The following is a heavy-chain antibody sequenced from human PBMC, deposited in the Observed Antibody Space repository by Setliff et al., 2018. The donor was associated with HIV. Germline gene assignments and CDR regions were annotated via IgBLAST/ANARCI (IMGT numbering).Heavy chain of an antibody. J-gene: IGHJ5*02. V-gene: IGHV4-34*01. CDR1: GGSFNDYY. Sequence: PSETLSLTCAVYGGSFNDYYWTWIRQPPGKGLEWNGEIDHSGSIKYHASLKSRVAISKDTSKNQISLKLRSVTAADAAVYYCERGLNYSGSASYLPLGSWGQGTLVTVSS. D-gene: IGHD3-10*01. CDR3: ERGLNYSGSASYLPLGS. CDR2: IDHSGSI.